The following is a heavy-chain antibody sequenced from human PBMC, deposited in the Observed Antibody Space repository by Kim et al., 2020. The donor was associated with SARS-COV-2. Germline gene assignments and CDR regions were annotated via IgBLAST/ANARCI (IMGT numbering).Heavy chain of an antibody. Sequence: GGSLRLSCAASGFTFSSYGMHWVRQAPGKGLEWVAVISYDGSNKYYADSVKGRFTISRDNSKNTLYLQMNSLRAEDTAVYYCAKDQSSIVVVPAAGPQAWGQGTLVTVSS. CDR1: GFTFSSYG. J-gene: IGHJ4*02. CDR3: AKDQSSIVVVPAAGPQA. D-gene: IGHD2-2*01. V-gene: IGHV3-30*18. CDR2: ISYDGSNK.